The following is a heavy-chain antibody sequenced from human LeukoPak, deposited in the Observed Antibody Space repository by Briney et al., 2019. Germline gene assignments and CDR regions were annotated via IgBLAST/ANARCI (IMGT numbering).Heavy chain of an antibody. CDR2: IINDGSYT. V-gene: IGHV3-74*01. Sequence: GGSLRLSCAASGFTFSPVWMHWVRQAPGKGLMWVSHIINDGSYTTYADSVKGRFTISRDNAKNTVYLQMNSLRAEDTAVYYCARDRRRDCSSTSCYEPAYYYYGMDVWGQGTTVTVSS. D-gene: IGHD2-2*01. CDR1: GFTFSPVW. CDR3: ARDRRRDCSSTSCYEPAYYYYGMDV. J-gene: IGHJ6*02.